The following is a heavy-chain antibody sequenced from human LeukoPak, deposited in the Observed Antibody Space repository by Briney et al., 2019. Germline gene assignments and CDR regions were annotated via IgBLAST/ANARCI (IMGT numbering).Heavy chain of an antibody. D-gene: IGHD4-17*01. Sequence: GGSLRLSCAASGFTFSDYAMSWVRQAPGKGLEWVSAITASGADTYYADSVKGRFTISRDNSKNTLYLQMNSLRAEDTAVYYCAGAYGDYSYAFDPWGQGTLVTVSS. CDR3: AGAYGDYSYAFDP. J-gene: IGHJ5*02. V-gene: IGHV3-23*01. CDR2: ITASGADT. CDR1: GFTFSDYA.